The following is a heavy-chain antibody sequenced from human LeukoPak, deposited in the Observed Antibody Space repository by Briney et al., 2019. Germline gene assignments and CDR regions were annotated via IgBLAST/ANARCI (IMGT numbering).Heavy chain of an antibody. D-gene: IGHD2-2*01. CDR3: AAGCSSTSCYCYYYTDV. J-gene: IGHJ6*03. CDR1: GGSFSGYY. V-gene: IGHV4-34*01. CDR2: INQSGST. Sequence: SETLTLTCAVYGGSFSGYYWSWIRQPPGKGLEWIGEINQSGSTICNPSLKSRVTVSVDTSKKQFSLRMSPVTAADTAGYYCAAGCSSTSCYCYYYTDVWGKGTTVTVSS.